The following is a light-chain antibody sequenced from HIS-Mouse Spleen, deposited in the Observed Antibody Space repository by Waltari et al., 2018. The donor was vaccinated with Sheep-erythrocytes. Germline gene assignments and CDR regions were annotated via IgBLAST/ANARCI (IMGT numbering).Light chain of an antibody. CDR1: QSLLHSNGSHY. J-gene: IGKJ1*01. Sequence: DIVMTQSPLSLPVTPGEPASISCRSSQSLLHSNGSHYLDWYLQKPGQSPQLLIYLGSNRASGVPDRFSGSGSGTDFTLKISRVEAEDVGVYYCMQALQTPRTFGQGTKVEIK. CDR2: LGS. CDR3: MQALQTPRT. V-gene: IGKV2-28*01.